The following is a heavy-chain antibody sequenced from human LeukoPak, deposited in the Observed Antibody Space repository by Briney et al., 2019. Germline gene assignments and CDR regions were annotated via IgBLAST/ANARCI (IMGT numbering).Heavy chain of an antibody. Sequence: SQTLSLTCAVSGGSISSGYSWTWIRQPPGKGLEWIGEINHSGSTNYNPSLKSRVTISVDTSKNQFSLKLSSVTAADTAVYYCARARRARAFDIWGQGTMVTVSS. D-gene: IGHD6-6*01. CDR1: GGSISSGYS. CDR3: ARARRARAFDI. V-gene: IGHV4-34*01. CDR2: INHSGST. J-gene: IGHJ3*02.